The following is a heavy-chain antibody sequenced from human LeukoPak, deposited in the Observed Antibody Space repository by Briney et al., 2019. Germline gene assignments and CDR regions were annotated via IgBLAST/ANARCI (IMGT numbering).Heavy chain of an antibody. J-gene: IGHJ5*02. CDR2: MYHSGTI. V-gene: IGHV4-4*02. CDR3: ARVEGGCSRTSCYFDP. Sequence: SSETLSLPCTVSGVSISSNNWWNWVRQPPGKGLEWIGEMYHSGTINYNPSLKSRVTISVDNSKNQFSLKLSSVTAADTAVYYCARVEGGCSRTSCYFDPWGQGTLVTVSS. D-gene: IGHD2-2*01. CDR1: GVSISSNNW.